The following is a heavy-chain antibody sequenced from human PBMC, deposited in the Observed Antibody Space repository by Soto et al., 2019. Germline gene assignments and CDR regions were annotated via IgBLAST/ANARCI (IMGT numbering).Heavy chain of an antibody. D-gene: IGHD3-22*01. J-gene: IGHJ6*02. V-gene: IGHV3-11*01. CDR3: ARLDGNSYDSSGYYYYYYGMDV. CDR1: GFTFSDYY. CDR2: ISSSGSTI. Sequence: QAQLVESGGGLVKPGGSLRLSCAASGFTFSDYYMSWIRQAPGKGLEWVSYISSSGSTIYYADSVKGRFTISRDNAKNSLYLQMNSLRAEDTAVYYCARLDGNSYDSSGYYYYYYGMDVWGQGTTVTVSS.